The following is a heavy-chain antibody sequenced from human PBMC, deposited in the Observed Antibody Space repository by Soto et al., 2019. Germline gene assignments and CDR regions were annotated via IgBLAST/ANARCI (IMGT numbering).Heavy chain of an antibody. CDR2: IYYSGST. J-gene: IGHJ6*03. CDR1: GGSISSYY. V-gene: IGHV4-59*08. Sequence: QVQLQESGPGLVKPSETLSLTCTVSGGSISSYYWSWIRQPPGKGLEWIGYIYYSGSTNYNPSLNSRVTISVDTSNNQFSLKLSSVTAADTAVYYCARQQLLPTVMYYYYYMDVWGKGTTVTVSS. D-gene: IGHD4-4*01. CDR3: ARQQLLPTVMYYYYYMDV.